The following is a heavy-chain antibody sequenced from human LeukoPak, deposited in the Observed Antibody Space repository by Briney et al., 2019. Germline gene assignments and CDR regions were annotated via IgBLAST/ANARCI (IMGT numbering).Heavy chain of an antibody. Sequence: ASVKVSCKASGYTFTSYYMHWVRQAPGQGLEWMGIINPSGGSTSYAQKFQGRVTMTRDTSTSTVYMELSSLRSEDTAVYYCARDFNYYDSHYGMDVWGQGTTVTVSS. V-gene: IGHV1-46*01. CDR1: GYTFTSYY. D-gene: IGHD3-22*01. CDR2: INPSGGST. J-gene: IGHJ6*02. CDR3: ARDFNYYDSHYGMDV.